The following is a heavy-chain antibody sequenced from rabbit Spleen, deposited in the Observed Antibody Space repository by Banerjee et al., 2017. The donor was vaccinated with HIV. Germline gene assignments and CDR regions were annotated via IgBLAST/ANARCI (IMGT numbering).Heavy chain of an antibody. CDR3: VRDTIYADYAGFGYATLHYFDL. V-gene: IGHV1S45*01. CDR2: IYGGSSGSP. CDR1: GFSFSSSYY. J-gene: IGHJ4*01. D-gene: IGHD6-1*01. Sequence: QEQLVESGGDLVQPEGSLTLTCTASGFSFSSSYYMCWVRQAPGKGLEWIACIYGGSSGSPVYATWAKGRFTISKSSSTTVTLQMTSLTAADTATYFCVRDTIYADYAGFGYATLHYFDLWGPGTLVTVS.